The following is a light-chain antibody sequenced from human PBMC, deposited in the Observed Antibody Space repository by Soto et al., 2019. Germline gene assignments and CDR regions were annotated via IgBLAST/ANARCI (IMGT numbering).Light chain of an antibody. V-gene: IGKV3-15*01. CDR2: GAS. CDR1: QSVSSN. J-gene: IGKJ5*01. Sequence: EIVMTQSPATLSVSPGERATLSCRASQSVSSNLAWYQQKPGQPPRLVIYGASTRATGVPARFSGSGSGTEFTLTISSLQSEDFAVYYCQQYNDWPPLTFGGGTQLEIK. CDR3: QQYNDWPPLT.